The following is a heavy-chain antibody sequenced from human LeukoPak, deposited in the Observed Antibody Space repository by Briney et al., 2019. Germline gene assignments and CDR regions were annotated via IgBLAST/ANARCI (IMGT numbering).Heavy chain of an antibody. D-gene: IGHD2-2*01. V-gene: IGHV3-21*01. CDR3: ARARAVVVPHVSRGYFFDY. CDR1: GFTFSGYS. CDR2: ITSTSSYI. J-gene: IGHJ4*02. Sequence: PGGSLRLSCVASGFTFSGYSMNWVRQAPGKGLEWVSSITSTSSYIHYADSVKGRFTISRDNAKNSLYLQMNSLRAEDTALYYCARARAVVVPHVSRGYFFDYWGREPWSPSPQ.